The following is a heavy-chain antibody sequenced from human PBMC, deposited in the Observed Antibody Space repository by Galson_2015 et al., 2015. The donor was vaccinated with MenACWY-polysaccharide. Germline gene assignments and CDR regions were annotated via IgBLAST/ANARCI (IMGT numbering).Heavy chain of an antibody. Sequence: SLRLSCAASGFIFSSYDMNWVRQAPGKGLEWVSHITSSTSAIYYADSVKGRFTISRDNAKNSLYLQMSSLRAEDTAVYYCARGSYGNGYGMDVWGQGPTVTVSS. CDR2: ITSSTSAI. V-gene: IGHV3-48*03. J-gene: IGHJ6*02. D-gene: IGHD1-26*01. CDR1: GFIFSSYD. CDR3: ARGSYGNGYGMDV.